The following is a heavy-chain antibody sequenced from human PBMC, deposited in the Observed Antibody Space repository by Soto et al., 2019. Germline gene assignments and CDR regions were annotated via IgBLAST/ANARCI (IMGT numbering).Heavy chain of an antibody. Sequence: PGGSLRLSCAASGFTFSSYGMTWVRQAPGKGLEWVSAISGSGGSTYYADSVKGRFTISRDNSKNTLYLQMNSLRAEDTAVYYCAKPFQYYDDSSGDYQDYFDYWGQGTLVTVSS. V-gene: IGHV3-23*01. D-gene: IGHD3-22*01. J-gene: IGHJ4*02. CDR2: ISGSGGST. CDR1: GFTFSSYG. CDR3: AKPFQYYDDSSGDYQDYFDY.